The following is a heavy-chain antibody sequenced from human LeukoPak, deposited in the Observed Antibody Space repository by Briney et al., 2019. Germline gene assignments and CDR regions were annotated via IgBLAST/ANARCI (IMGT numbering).Heavy chain of an antibody. J-gene: IGHJ3*02. V-gene: IGHV3-66*02. Sequence: GGSLRLSCAASGFTVSSNYMSWVRQAPGKGLEWVSDIYSGGSTYYADSVKGRFTISRDNSKNTLYLQMNSLRAEDTAVYYCARTSGIVGANDAFDIWGQGTMVTVSS. CDR3: ARTSGIVGANDAFDI. CDR1: GFTVSSNY. D-gene: IGHD1-26*01. CDR2: IYSGGST.